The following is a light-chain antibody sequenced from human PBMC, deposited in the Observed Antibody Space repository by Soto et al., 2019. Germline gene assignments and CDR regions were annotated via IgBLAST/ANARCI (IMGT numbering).Light chain of an antibody. CDR1: SSNIGPGYD. CDR3: QSYDTSPSGYV. J-gene: IGLJ1*01. Sequence: QPVLTQPPSVSGAPGQRVTISCTGSSSNIGPGYDVHWYQQLPGTAPKLLIYANKNRPAGVPDRFSASKSGTSASLAITGLQAEDEADYYCQSYDTSPSGYVFGGGTKVTVL. V-gene: IGLV1-40*01. CDR2: ANK.